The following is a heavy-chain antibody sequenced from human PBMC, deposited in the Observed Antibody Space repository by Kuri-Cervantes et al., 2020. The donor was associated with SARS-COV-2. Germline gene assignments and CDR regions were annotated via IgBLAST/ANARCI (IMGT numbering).Heavy chain of an antibody. D-gene: IGHD1-1*01. CDR3: ARDQAGTIDY. Sequence: GGSLRLSCAASGFTFSSYAMHWVRQAPGKGLEWVAVISYDGSNKYYADSVKGRFTNSRDNSKNTLYLQMNSLRAEDTAVYYCARDQAGTIDYWGQGTLVTVSS. V-gene: IGHV3-30-3*01. J-gene: IGHJ4*02. CDR2: ISYDGSNK. CDR1: GFTFSSYA.